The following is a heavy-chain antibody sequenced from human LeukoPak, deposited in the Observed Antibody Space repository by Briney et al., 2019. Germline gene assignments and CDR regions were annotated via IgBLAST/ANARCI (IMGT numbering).Heavy chain of an antibody. CDR1: GFTFSSYA. CDR3: AKDLLLLWFGELSPPEDY. V-gene: IGHV3-23*01. J-gene: IGHJ4*02. CDR2: ISGSGGST. Sequence: GGSLRLSCAASGFTFSSYAMSWVRQAPGKGLEWVSAISGSGGSTYYADSVKGRFTISRDNSKNTLYLQMNSLRAEDTAVYYCAKDLLLLWFGELSPPEDYWGQGTLVTVSS. D-gene: IGHD3-10*01.